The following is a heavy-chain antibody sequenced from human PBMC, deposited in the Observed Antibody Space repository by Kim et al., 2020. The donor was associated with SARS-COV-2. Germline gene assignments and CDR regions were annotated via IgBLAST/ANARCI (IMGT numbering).Heavy chain of an antibody. V-gene: IGHV3-15*01. CDR1: GFTFSNAW. CDR3: TTEPSAVLRYFDWTLDY. CDR2: IKSKTDGGTT. D-gene: IGHD3-9*01. J-gene: IGHJ4*02. Sequence: GGSLRLSCAASGFTFSNAWMSWVRQAPGKGLEWVGRIKSKTDGGTTDYAAPVKGRFTISRDDSKNTLYLQMNSLKTEDTAVYYCTTEPSAVLRYFDWTLDYWGQGTLVTVSS.